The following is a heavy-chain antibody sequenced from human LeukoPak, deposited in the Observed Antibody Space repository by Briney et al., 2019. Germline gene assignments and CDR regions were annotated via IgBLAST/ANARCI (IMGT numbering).Heavy chain of an antibody. J-gene: IGHJ5*02. CDR1: GGSFSGYY. Sequence: PAETLSLSCAVYGGSFSGYYWSWIRQPPGKGLEWVGGINRSGCTNYNPSLKSRVPISVDKSKNQFSLKLSSVTAADTAVYYCARSITIFGVVQSIRRWFDPWGQGTRVTVSS. CDR3: ARSITIFGVVQSIRRWFDP. CDR2: INRSGCT. D-gene: IGHD3-3*01. V-gene: IGHV4-34*01.